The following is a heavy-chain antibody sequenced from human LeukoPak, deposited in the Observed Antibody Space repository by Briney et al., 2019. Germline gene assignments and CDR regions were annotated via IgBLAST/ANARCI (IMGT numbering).Heavy chain of an antibody. J-gene: IGHJ4*02. CDR2: INPNSGGT. D-gene: IGHD2-15*01. CDR1: GYTFTGYY. V-gene: IGHV1-2*02. Sequence: ASVTVSCKTSGYTFTGYYMHWVRQAPGQGLEWMGWINPNSGGTNYAQKFQGRVTMTRDTSISTAYMELSRLRSEDTAVYYCARGDGVVVETTKLDYWGQGTLVTVSS. CDR3: ARGDGVVVETTKLDY.